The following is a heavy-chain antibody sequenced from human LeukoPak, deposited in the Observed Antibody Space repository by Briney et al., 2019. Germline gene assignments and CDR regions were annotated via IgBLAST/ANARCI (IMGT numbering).Heavy chain of an antibody. CDR3: ARGRVRRIYFDY. J-gene: IGHJ4*02. D-gene: IGHD2-15*01. CDR1: GGSISSGDYY. CDR2: IYYSGST. Sequence: SETLSLTCTVSGGSISSGDYYWSRIRQPPWKGLEWIGYIYYSGSTYYNPSLKSRVTISVDTSKNQFSLKLSSVTAADTAVYYCARGRVRRIYFDYWGQGTPVTVSS. V-gene: IGHV4-30-4*08.